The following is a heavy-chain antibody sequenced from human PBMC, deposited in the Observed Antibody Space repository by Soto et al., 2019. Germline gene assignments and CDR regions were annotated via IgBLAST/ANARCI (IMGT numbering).Heavy chain of an antibody. V-gene: IGHV3-21*04. CDR1: GFTFSSYS. J-gene: IGHJ2*01. CDR3: AKDQSDLHWYFDL. CDR2: ISSSSSYI. Sequence: GGSLRLSCAASGFTFSSYSMNWVRQAPGKGLEWVSSISSSSSYIYYADSVKGRFTISRDNSKKTLYLQMNSLRAEDTAVYYCAKDQSDLHWYFDLWGRGTLVTVSS.